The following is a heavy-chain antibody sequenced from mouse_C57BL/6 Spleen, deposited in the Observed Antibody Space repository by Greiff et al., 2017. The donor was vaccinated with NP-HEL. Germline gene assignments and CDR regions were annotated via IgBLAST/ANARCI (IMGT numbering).Heavy chain of an antibody. D-gene: IGHD2-3*01. Sequence: QVQLQQSGAELVKPGASVKLSCKASGYTFTSYWMHWVKQRPGQGLEWIGMIHPNSGSTNYNEKFKSKATLTVDKSSSTAYMQLSSLTSEDSAVYYCASDGYWYFDVWGTGTTVTVSS. CDR1: GYTFTSYW. CDR2: IHPNSGST. J-gene: IGHJ1*03. CDR3: ASDGYWYFDV. V-gene: IGHV1-64*01.